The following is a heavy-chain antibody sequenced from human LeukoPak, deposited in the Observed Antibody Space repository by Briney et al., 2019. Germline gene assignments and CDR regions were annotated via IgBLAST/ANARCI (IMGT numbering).Heavy chain of an antibody. D-gene: IGHD3-10*01. CDR1: GFTFRGYA. CDR3: AKDDGQTIMVRGVIRPFDY. V-gene: IGHV3-23*01. CDR2: ISGSGGST. Sequence: GGSLRLSCVASGFTFRGYAMGWVGQAPGKGLEWLCAISGSGGSTYYPDSVKGMFAISTDNSKNTLYMQMNSLRAEDTAVYYCAKDDGQTIMVRGVIRPFDYWGQGTLVTVSS. J-gene: IGHJ4*02.